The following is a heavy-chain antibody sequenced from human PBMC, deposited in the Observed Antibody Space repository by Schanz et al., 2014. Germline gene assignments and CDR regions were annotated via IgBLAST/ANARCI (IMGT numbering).Heavy chain of an antibody. CDR3: ARANYRRKINFDY. CDR1: GFTFSSYG. CDR2: MSYDGSIK. Sequence: QVQLVESGGGLVQPGGSLRLSCAASGFTFSSYGMHWVRQAPGKGLEWVAAMSYDGSIKYYGDSVKGRFTISRDNSKNTLYLQMNSLRAEDTAVYYCARANYRRKINFDYWGRGTLVTVSS. D-gene: IGHD3-10*01. V-gene: IGHV3-33*01. J-gene: IGHJ4*02.